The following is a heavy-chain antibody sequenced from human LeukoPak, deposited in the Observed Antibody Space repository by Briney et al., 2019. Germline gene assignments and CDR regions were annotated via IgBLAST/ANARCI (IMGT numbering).Heavy chain of an antibody. Sequence: GGSLRLSCAASGFTFSSDSMNWVRQAPGTGPEWVSSISSSGSNIYYGDSVKGRFTISRDNAKNSLYLQMNSLRAEDTAVYYCARESYYNDSSCHQAWGQGTLVTVSS. V-gene: IGHV3-21*01. D-gene: IGHD3-22*01. J-gene: IGHJ5*02. CDR2: ISSSGSNI. CDR1: GFTFSSDS. CDR3: ARESYYNDSSCHQA.